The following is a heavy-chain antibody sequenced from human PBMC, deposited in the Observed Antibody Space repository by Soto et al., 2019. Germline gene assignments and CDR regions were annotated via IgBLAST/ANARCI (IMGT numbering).Heavy chain of an antibody. Sequence: ESGGGVVPPGRSLRLSCAASGFTFSSYAMHWVRQAPGKGLEWVAVISYDGSNKYYADSVKGRFTISRDNSKNTLYLQMNSLRAEDTAVYYCARVYSSGWYEGVYWGQGTLVTVSS. CDR2: ISYDGSNK. V-gene: IGHV3-30-3*01. CDR1: GFTFSSYA. J-gene: IGHJ4*02. D-gene: IGHD6-19*01. CDR3: ARVYSSGWYEGVY.